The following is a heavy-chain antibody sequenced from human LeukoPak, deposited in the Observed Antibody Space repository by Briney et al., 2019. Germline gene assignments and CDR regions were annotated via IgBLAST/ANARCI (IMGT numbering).Heavy chain of an antibody. CDR3: ATGHSSTWYYFDY. Sequence: SETLSLTCTVSGDSISSYYWSWIRQPPGKGLEWIGYTYHTGSTNYNPSLKSRVTISVDKSKNQFSLKLSSVTAGDTAVYYCATGHSSTWYYFDYWGQGTLVTVSS. CDR2: TYHTGST. D-gene: IGHD6-13*01. V-gene: IGHV4-59*01. J-gene: IGHJ4*02. CDR1: GDSISSYY.